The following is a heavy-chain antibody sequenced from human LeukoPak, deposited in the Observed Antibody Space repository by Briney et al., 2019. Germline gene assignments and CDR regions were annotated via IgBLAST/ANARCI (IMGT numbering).Heavy chain of an antibody. V-gene: IGHV3-11*04. D-gene: IGHD6-19*01. CDR1: GFTFSDYY. CDR2: ISSSGSSI. CDR3: ATIKKGLAVAGPFDY. J-gene: IGHJ4*02. Sequence: GRSLRLSCAASGFTFSDYYMSWIRQAPGKGLEWVSYISSSGSSIYYADSVKGRFTISRDNAKNSLYLQMNSLRAEDTAVYYCATIKKGLAVAGPFDYWGQGTLVTVSS.